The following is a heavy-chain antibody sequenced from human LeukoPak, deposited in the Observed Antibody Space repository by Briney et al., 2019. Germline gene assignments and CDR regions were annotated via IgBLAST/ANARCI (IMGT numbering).Heavy chain of an antibody. J-gene: IGHJ6*03. CDR2: INPNSGGT. Sequence: EASVKVSCKASGYTFTGYYMHWVRQAPGQGLEWMGWINPNSGGTNYAQKFQGRVTLTRDTSISTAYMELSSLRSDDTAVYYCARVSVPAAHYYMDVWGKGTTVTISS. D-gene: IGHD2-2*01. V-gene: IGHV1-2*02. CDR1: GYTFTGYY. CDR3: ARVSVPAAHYYMDV.